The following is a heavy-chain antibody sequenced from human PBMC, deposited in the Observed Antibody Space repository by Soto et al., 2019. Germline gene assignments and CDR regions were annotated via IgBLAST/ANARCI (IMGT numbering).Heavy chain of an antibody. CDR2: IDPEEGET. V-gene: IGHV1-24*01. Sequence: ASVKVSCKVSGYTLSELSMHWVRQAPGKGLEWMGRIDPEEGETNYAQKFQGRVTITADTSTSTAYMELSSLRSEDTAVYYCARDEYSSPNPRYYYYYYMDVWGKGTTVTVSS. CDR3: ARDEYSSPNPRYYYYYYMDV. D-gene: IGHD6-6*01. J-gene: IGHJ6*03. CDR1: GYTLSELS.